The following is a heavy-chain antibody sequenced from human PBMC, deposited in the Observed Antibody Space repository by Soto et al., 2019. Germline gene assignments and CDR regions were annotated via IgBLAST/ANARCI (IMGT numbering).Heavy chain of an antibody. CDR2: ISGSVGST. CDR3: AKHRIDYDWNYFDY. Sequence: GGSLRLSCAASGFTFSSYAMSWVRQAPGKGLEWVSAISGSVGSTYYADSVKGRFTISRDNSKNTLYLQMNSLRAEDTAVYYCAKHRIDYDWNYFDYWGQGTLVTVSS. CDR1: GFTFSSYA. J-gene: IGHJ4*02. V-gene: IGHV3-23*01. D-gene: IGHD3-9*01.